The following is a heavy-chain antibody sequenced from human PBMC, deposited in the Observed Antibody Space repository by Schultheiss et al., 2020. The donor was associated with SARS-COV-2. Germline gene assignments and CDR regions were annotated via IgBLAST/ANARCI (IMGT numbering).Heavy chain of an antibody. CDR1: GFTFSAYW. V-gene: IGHV3-7*03. CDR2: IKQDGSGK. Sequence: GGSLRLSCAASGFTFSAYWMSWVRHTPGKGLEWVANIKQDGSGKYYVDSVKGRFTISRDNAQNSLYLQMNSLGDEDTAVYYCAKAMASGREMSDYWGQGTLVTVSS. D-gene: IGHD5-24*01. J-gene: IGHJ4*02. CDR3: AKAMASGREMSDY.